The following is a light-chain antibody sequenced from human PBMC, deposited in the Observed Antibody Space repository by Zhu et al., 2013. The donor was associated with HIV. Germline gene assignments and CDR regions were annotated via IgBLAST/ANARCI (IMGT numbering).Light chain of an antibody. Sequence: EIVLTQSPGTLSLSPGERATLSCRASQSVSSNSLAWYQQKPGLAPRLLIYGTSNRATGIAKRFSGSGSGTDFTLTVSRLEPEDFAVYYCQQHGTSPPTFGGGPRWISN. CDR2: GTS. J-gene: IGKJ4*01. CDR1: QSVSSNS. CDR3: QQHGTSPPT. V-gene: IGKV3-20*01.